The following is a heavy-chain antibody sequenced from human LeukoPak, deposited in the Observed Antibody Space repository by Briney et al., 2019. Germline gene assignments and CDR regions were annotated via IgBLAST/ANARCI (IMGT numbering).Heavy chain of an antibody. J-gene: IGHJ5*02. CDR3: ERDKDPGYQLLSNWFDP. CDR1: GFTFDDYG. V-gene: IGHV3-20*01. Sequence: GGSLTLSCAASGFTFDDYGMSWVRQPPGKGLEWVAGINWNGGSTEYADSVKGRFTISRDNAKHSLYLQMNSLRAEDTALYHCERDKDPGYQLLSNWFDPWGQGTLVTVSS. CDR2: INWNGGST. D-gene: IGHD2-2*01.